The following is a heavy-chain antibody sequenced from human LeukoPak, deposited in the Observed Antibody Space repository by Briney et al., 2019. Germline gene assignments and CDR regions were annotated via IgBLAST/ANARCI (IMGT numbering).Heavy chain of an antibody. J-gene: IGHJ4*02. CDR2: INPSGGST. Sequence: WMGIINPSGGSTSYAQKFQGRVTMTRDTSTSTVYMELSSLRSEDTAVYYCARDLPKKPFDYWGQGTLVTVSS. CDR3: ARDLPKKPFDY. V-gene: IGHV1-46*01.